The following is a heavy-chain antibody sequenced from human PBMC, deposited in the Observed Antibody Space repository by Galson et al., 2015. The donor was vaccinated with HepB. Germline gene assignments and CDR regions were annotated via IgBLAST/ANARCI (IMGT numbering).Heavy chain of an antibody. J-gene: IGHJ6*03. CDR3: ARSVVVVVAATQRSYYYYYMDV. CDR1: GGTFSSYA. V-gene: IGHV1-69*13. Sequence: SVKVSCKASGGTFSSYAISWVRQAPGQGLEWMGGIIPIFGTANYAQKFQGRVTITADESTSTAYMELSSLRSEDTAVYYCARSVVVVVAATQRSYYYYYMDVWGKGTTVTVSS. CDR2: IIPIFGTA. D-gene: IGHD2-15*01.